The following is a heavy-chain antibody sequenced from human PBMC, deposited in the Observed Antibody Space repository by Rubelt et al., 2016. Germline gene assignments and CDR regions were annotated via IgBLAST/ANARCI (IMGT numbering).Heavy chain of an antibody. CDR2: ISHSGTT. D-gene: IGHD3-3*01. CDR3: ARVAKDTMFSPWSVFDI. CDR1: GASFSDYY. Sequence: QVQLQQWGAGLLKPSETLSLICAVYGASFSDYYWTWIRQPPGKGLEWIGEISHSGTTYYNPSLKSRVTISVDTSRDQFSRKLNPMTAADTAVYHCARVAKDTMFSPWSVFDIWGQGTMVTVSS. V-gene: IGHV4-34*01. J-gene: IGHJ3*02.